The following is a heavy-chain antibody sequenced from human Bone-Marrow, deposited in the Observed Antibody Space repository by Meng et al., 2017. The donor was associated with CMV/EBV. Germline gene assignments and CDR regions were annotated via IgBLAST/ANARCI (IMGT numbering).Heavy chain of an antibody. Sequence: SETLSLTCTVSGGSISSSSYYWGWIRQPPGKGLEWIGSIYYSGSTYYNPSLKSRVTISVDTSKIQFSLKLSSVTSADTAVYYCARGQRRRFYRLRYCSSTSCYFAFDIWGQGTMVTVSS. CDR1: GGSISSSSYY. CDR2: IYYSGST. V-gene: IGHV4-39*07. D-gene: IGHD2-2*01. CDR3: ARGQRRRFYRLRYCSSTSCYFAFDI. J-gene: IGHJ3*02.